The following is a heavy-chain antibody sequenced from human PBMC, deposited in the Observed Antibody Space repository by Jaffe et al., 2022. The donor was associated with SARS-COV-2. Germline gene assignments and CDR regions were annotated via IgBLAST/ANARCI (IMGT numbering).Heavy chain of an antibody. CDR1: GFTFSSYW. D-gene: IGHD3-10*01. V-gene: IGHV3-74*01. CDR2: INSDGSST. Sequence: EVQLVESGGGLVQPGGSLRLSCAASGFTFSSYWMHWVRQAPGKGLVWVSRINSDGSSTSYADSVKGRFTISRDNAKNTLYLQMNSLRAEDTAVYYCAREQEIWFGELSQAFDIWGQGTMVTVSS. J-gene: IGHJ3*02. CDR3: AREQEIWFGELSQAFDI.